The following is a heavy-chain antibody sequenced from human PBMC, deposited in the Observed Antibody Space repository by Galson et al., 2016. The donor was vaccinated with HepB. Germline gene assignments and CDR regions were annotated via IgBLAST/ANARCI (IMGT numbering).Heavy chain of an antibody. CDR2: IYSGGAT. CDR3: SRDPNAAATGAWG. J-gene: IGHJ4*02. V-gene: IGHV3-53*01. Sequence: SLRLSCAASGISVSNNYMIWVRQAPGKGLEWVSSIYSGGATHYADSVKGRFIISRDSSKNTLYLQMNSLRAEDTAVYFCSRDPNAAATGAWGWGQGTLVTVSS. D-gene: IGHD6-13*01. CDR1: GISVSNNY.